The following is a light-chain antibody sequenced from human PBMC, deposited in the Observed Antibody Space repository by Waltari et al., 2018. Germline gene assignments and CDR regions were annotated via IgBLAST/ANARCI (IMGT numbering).Light chain of an antibody. CDR1: QDISNS. Sequence: IQMTQSPSSLSAPVGDRVTITCRASQDISNSLAWYQQKSAKAPKLLLFAASRLESGVPSRFSGSGSGTDYTLTVSSLQPEDCATYYCQQYYTSPYTFGQGTKLEIK. J-gene: IGKJ2*01. V-gene: IGKV1-NL1*01. CDR2: AAS. CDR3: QQYYTSPYT.